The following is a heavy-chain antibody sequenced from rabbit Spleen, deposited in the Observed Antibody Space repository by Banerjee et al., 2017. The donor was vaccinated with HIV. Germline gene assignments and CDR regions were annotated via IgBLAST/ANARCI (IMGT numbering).Heavy chain of an antibody. Sequence: QSLEESGGDLVKPGASLTLTCTASGFTFSTYGVNWVRQAPGRGLEWIATIGTGGTAYYASWAKGRFTISSPTVTLQMTSLTDADTATYFCARDGESDGYLDWWDLWGPGTLVTFS. J-gene: IGHJ5*01. D-gene: IGHD6-1*01. CDR1: GFTFSTYG. CDR2: IGTGGTA. CDR3: ARDGESDGYLDWWDL. V-gene: IGHV1S40*01.